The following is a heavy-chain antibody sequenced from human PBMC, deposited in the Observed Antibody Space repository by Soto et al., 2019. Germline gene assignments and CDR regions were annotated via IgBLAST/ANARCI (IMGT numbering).Heavy chain of an antibody. Sequence: EVQLVESGGGLVKPGGSLRLSCAASGFTFSSYSMNWVRQAPGKGLEWVSSISSSSSYIYYADSVKGRFTISRDNAKNSLYLQMNSLRAEVTAVYYCARQSSSSAFYYYYYMDVWGKGTTVTVSS. CDR2: ISSSSSYI. V-gene: IGHV3-21*01. CDR3: ARQSSSSAFYYYYYMDV. CDR1: GFTFSSYS. J-gene: IGHJ6*03. D-gene: IGHD6-6*01.